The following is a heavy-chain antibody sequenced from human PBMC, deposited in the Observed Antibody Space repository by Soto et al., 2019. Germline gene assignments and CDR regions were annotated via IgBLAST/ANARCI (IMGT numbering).Heavy chain of an antibody. V-gene: IGHV4-39*01. CDR2: IYYSGST. Sequence: AETLSLTCSVSVGSTSSADYYWALTRHPPGKGLEWIGTIYYSGSTYSNPSLKSRVAMSIDTSNNQFTLEMRSVTAADTAVYYCASIRYYDISGAMDVWGQGATVTVSS. CDR1: VGSTSSADYY. J-gene: IGHJ6*02. D-gene: IGHD3-22*01. CDR3: ASIRYYDISGAMDV.